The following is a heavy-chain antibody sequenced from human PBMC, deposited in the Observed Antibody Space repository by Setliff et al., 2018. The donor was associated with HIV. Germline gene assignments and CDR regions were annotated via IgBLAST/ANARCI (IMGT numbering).Heavy chain of an antibody. CDR3: AREVRWELPQGFDH. Sequence: PSETLSLTCTVSGGSISSRNFYWGWIRQPPGKGLEWIGSIAYTGSGYYNSSLKSRVTISVDTSRNECPLKLTSVTAADTAVYYCAREVRWELPQGFDHWGQGSQVTVSS. V-gene: IGHV4-39*06. CDR2: IAYTGSG. D-gene: IGHD1-26*01. CDR1: GGSISSRNFY. J-gene: IGHJ4*02.